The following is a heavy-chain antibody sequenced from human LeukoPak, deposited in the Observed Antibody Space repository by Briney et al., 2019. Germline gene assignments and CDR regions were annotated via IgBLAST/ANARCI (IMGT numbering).Heavy chain of an antibody. D-gene: IGHD5-18*01. CDR3: SIHVNTFYY. CDR2: IFYTGNT. J-gene: IGHJ4*02. Sequence: SETLSLTCAVSGGSLGSFHWSWIRQPPRKGLEWIGSIFYTGNTYYYPSLRSRVTMSVDTSKNQFSLNLSSVTAACMAVYYCSIHVNTFYYWGEGALCSVSS. CDR1: GGSLGSFH. V-gene: IGHV4-59*04.